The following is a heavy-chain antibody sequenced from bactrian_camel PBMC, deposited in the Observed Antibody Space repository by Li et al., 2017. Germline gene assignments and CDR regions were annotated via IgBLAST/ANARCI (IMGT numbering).Heavy chain of an antibody. CDR3: VKYGGTWYFDY. CDR1: GNSDGRCE. Sequence: HVQLVESGGGSVQAGGSLRLACAMSGNSDGRCEMGWYRQTPGEERELLSHLLSDGTEYYHNSVKGRFTISRDNAKNTVYLQLNSLKTEDMATYYCVKYGGTWYFDYWGQGTQVTVS. CDR2: LLSDGTE. J-gene: IGHJ4*01. D-gene: IGHD6*01. V-gene: IGHV3S55*01.